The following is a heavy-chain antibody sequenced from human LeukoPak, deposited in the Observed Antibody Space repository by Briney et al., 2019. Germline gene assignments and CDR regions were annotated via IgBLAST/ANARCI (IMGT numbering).Heavy chain of an antibody. CDR2: ISGSGDNT. J-gene: IGHJ4*02. V-gene: IGHV3-23*01. D-gene: IGHD2-8*01. CDR1: GFSFRSYG. Sequence: PGGSLRLSCEASGFSFRSYGMSWVRQAPGKGLEWVSGISGSGDNTYYTDSVKGRFTISRDNSKNTLYLQMNSLRVEDTAVYYCAKCWTSDGVCLNFDHWGQGALVTVSS. CDR3: AKCWTSDGVCLNFDH.